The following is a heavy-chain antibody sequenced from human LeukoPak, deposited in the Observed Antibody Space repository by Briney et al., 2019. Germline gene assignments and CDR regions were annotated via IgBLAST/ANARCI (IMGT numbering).Heavy chain of an antibody. Sequence: SETLSLNCTVSGGSMNSHNYYWAWIRQPPGKGLEWIGTISYSGTTYYDPSLKSRATISVDATKNQFSLKLTSVTAADTAVYYCARVYQSAEYYFDYWGQGNLVSVSS. V-gene: IGHV4-39*07. J-gene: IGHJ4*02. CDR2: ISYSGTT. D-gene: IGHD2-2*01. CDR3: ARVYQSAEYYFDY. CDR1: GGSMNSHNYY.